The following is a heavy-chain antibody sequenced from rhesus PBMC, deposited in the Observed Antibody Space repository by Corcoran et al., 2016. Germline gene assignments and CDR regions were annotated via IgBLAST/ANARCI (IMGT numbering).Heavy chain of an antibody. D-gene: IGHD6-25*01. CDR2: IYGSGSTT. V-gene: IGHV4-169*01. J-gene: IGHJ4*01. CDR3: ARVGQLAYYFDY. Sequence: QLQLQESGPGLVKPSETLSVTCAVSGGSISSSYWSWIRQAPGKGLEWIGYIYGSGSTTNYNPSLRSRVTLSVDTSKTQLSLKLSSVTAADTAVYYCARVGQLAYYFDYWGQGVLVTVSS. CDR1: GGSISSSY.